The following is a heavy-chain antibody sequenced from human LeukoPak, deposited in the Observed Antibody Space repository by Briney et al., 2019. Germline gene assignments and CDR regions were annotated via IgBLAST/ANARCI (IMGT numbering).Heavy chain of an antibody. CDR1: GGSISSYY. Sequence: SETLSLTCTVSGGSISSYYWSWTRQPPGKGLEWIGYIYTSGSTNYNPSLKSRVTISVDTSKNQFSLKLSSVAAADMAVYYCARHYYDSSGHKYYFDYWGQGTLVTVSS. CDR3: ARHYYDSSGHKYYFDY. D-gene: IGHD3-22*01. CDR2: IYTSGST. V-gene: IGHV4-4*09. J-gene: IGHJ4*02.